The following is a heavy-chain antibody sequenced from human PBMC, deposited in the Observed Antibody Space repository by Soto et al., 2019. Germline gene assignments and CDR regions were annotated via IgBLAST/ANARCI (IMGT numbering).Heavy chain of an antibody. V-gene: IGHV4-59*01. Sequence: PSETLSLTCTVSGDSMDIFYWNWIRQPPGKGLEWIGNIYYTGSTNYNPSLKSRVSISIDTSKNQFSLQVSSVTAADTAIYYCARDATLRHWGHGTLVTVSS. CDR2: IYYTGST. D-gene: IGHD2-15*01. CDR3: ARDATLRH. J-gene: IGHJ4*01. CDR1: GDSMDIFY.